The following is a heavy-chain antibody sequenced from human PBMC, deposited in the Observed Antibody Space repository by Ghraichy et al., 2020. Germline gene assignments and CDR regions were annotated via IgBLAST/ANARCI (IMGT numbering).Heavy chain of an antibody. D-gene: IGHD3-16*01. V-gene: IGHV3-21*01. CDR2: ISSSSSYI. CDR3: ARDEFLSVGGDYYYYYGMDV. J-gene: IGHJ6*02. Sequence: GGSLRLSCAASGFTFSSYSMNWVRQAPGKGLEWVSSISSSSSYIYYADSVKGRFTISRDNAKNSLYLQMNSLRAEDTAGYYCARDEFLSVGGDYYYYYGMDVWGQGTTVTVSS. CDR1: GFTFSSYS.